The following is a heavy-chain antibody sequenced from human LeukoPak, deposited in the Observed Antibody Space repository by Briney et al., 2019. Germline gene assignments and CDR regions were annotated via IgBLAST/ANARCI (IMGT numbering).Heavy chain of an antibody. V-gene: IGHV1-8*01. CDR3: ARGAIFGVTPRGYGMDV. CDR2: MNPNNGGT. D-gene: IGHD3-3*01. Sequence: ASVKVSCKASGYTFTIYDINWVRQAPGQGLEWVGWMNPNNGGTVYAQKFQGRVTMTRDTSTGTLYMALNSLRSEDTAVYYCARGAIFGVTPRGYGMDVWGQGTTVTVSS. CDR1: GYTFTIYD. J-gene: IGHJ6*02.